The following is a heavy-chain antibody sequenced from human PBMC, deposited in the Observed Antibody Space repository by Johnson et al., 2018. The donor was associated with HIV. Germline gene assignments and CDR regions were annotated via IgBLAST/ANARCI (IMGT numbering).Heavy chain of an antibody. V-gene: IGHV3-13*01. CDR3: ARVGSGELLDGFDI. CDR1: GFTVSSYD. D-gene: IGHD3-10*01. J-gene: IGHJ3*02. CDR2: IGTAGDT. Sequence: VQLVESGGGLVKPGGSLRLSCAASGFTVSSYDMHWVRQSTGKGLEWVSAIGTAGDTYYPGSVKGRFTSSRENAKNSLYLQMNSLRAGDTAMYYCARVGSGELLDGFDIWGQGTMVTVSS.